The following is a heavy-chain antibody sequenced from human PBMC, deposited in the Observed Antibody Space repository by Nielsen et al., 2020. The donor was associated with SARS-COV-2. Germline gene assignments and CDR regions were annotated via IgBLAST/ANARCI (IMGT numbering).Heavy chain of an antibody. J-gene: IGHJ6*03. CDR3: ARGATRRYGSGSYYLNYYYMDV. Sequence: WIRQPPGKGLEWIGSIYYSGSTYYNPSLKSRVTISVDTSKNQFSLKLSSVTAADTAVYYCARGATRRYGSGSYYLNYYYMDVWGKGTTVTVSS. CDR2: IYYSGST. V-gene: IGHV4-39*07. D-gene: IGHD3-10*01.